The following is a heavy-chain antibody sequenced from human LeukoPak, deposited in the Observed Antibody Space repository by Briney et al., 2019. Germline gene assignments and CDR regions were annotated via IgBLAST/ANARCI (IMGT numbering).Heavy chain of an antibody. V-gene: IGHV4-59*08. CDR3: ARLTGPITMVRGVMSVTVHNWFDP. CDR1: GGSISSYY. D-gene: IGHD3-10*01. J-gene: IGHJ5*02. CDR2: IYYSGST. Sequence: SETLSLTCTVSGGSISSYYWRWIRQPPGKGLEWIGYIYYSGSTNYNPSLKSRVTISVDTSKNQFSLKLSSVTAADTAVYYCARLTGPITMVRGVMSVTVHNWFDPWGQGTLVTVSS.